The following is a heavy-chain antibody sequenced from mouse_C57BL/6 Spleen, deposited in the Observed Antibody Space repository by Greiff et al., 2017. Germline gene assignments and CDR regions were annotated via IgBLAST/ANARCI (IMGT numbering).Heavy chain of an antibody. CDR1: GFSLTSYA. J-gene: IGHJ2*01. CDR3: ARSGNYQASYFDY. D-gene: IGHD2-1*01. Sequence: VQLQQSGPGLVAPSQSLSITCTVSGFSLTSYAISWVRQPPGKGLEWLGVIWTGGGTNYTSDLKSRLSISKDNSKSQVFLKMTSLQTEDTARYYCARSGNYQASYFDYWGQGTTLTVAS. CDR2: IWTGGGT. V-gene: IGHV2-9-1*01.